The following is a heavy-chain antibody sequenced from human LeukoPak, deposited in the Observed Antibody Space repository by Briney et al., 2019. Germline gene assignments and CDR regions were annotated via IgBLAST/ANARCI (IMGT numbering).Heavy chain of an antibody. V-gene: IGHV3-23*01. J-gene: IGHJ4*02. CDR2: ISGSGGST. CDR3: AKAGRGGSGSYYNVDY. CDR1: GFTLSSYA. Sequence: GGSLRLSCAASGFTLSSYAMSWVRQAPGKGLEWVSAISGSGGSTYYADSVKGRFTISRDNSKNTLYLQMNSLRAEDTAVYYCAKAGRGGSGSYYNVDYWGQGTLVTVSS. D-gene: IGHD3-10*01.